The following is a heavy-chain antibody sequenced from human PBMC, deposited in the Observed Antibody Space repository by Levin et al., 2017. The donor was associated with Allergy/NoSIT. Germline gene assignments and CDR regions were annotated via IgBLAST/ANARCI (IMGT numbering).Heavy chain of an antibody. CDR3: ARGNSSSWEDAFDI. Sequence: LSLTCAASGFPFDDYGVIWVRQAPGKGLEWVSGINWNGASTGYADSVKGRFTISRDNAKNSLYLQMNSLRAEDTALYHCARGNSSSWEDAFDIWGQGTMVTVSS. CDR2: INWNGAST. J-gene: IGHJ3*02. V-gene: IGHV3-20*01. D-gene: IGHD6-13*01. CDR1: GFPFDDYG.